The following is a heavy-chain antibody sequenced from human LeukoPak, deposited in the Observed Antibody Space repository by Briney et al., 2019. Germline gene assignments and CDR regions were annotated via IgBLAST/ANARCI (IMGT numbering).Heavy chain of an antibody. CDR1: GFTFTKYW. V-gene: IGHV3-9*01. CDR2: ITWDSASI. CDR3: AKDMVPYSNSWYLGDYYYGMDV. J-gene: IGHJ6*02. Sequence: GGSLRLSCAASGFTFTKYWMTWVRQAPGKGLEWVSGITWDSASIDFSDSVKGRFTISRDNAKNSLYLQMNGLRVEDTAFYYCAKDMVPYSNSWYLGDYYYGMDVWGQGTTVTVSS. D-gene: IGHD6-13*01.